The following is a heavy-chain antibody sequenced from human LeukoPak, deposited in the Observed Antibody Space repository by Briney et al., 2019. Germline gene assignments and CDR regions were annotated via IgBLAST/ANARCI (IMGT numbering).Heavy chain of an antibody. Sequence: GESLKISCKASGYTFTSYWIGWVRQMPGKGLEWMGIIYPGDSDTRYSPSFQGQVTISADKSISTAYLQWSSLKASDTAMYYCARRYYYDSSGPGYWGQGTLVTVSS. J-gene: IGHJ4*02. CDR3: ARRYYYDSSGPGY. CDR1: GYTFTSYW. V-gene: IGHV5-51*01. CDR2: IYPGDSDT. D-gene: IGHD3-22*01.